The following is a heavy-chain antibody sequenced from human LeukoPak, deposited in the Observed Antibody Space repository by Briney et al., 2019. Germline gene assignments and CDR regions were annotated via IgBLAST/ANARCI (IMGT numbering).Heavy chain of an antibody. CDR3: ARDPGSGIAAAGHSDS. CDR1: GFTVSSNS. CDR2: IYSGGIT. D-gene: IGHD6-13*01. V-gene: IGHV3-66*01. Sequence: HPGGSLRLSCAASGFTVSSNSMSWVRQAPGKGLEWVSFIYSGGITYYADSVKGRFTISRDNSKNTLYLQMNSLRAEDTAVYYCARDPGSGIAAAGHSDSWGQGTLVTVSS. J-gene: IGHJ4*02.